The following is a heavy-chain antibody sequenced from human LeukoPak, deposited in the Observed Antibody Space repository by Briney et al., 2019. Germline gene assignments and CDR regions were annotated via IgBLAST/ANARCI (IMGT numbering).Heavy chain of an antibody. CDR1: GFTFSSYW. V-gene: IGHV3-74*01. J-gene: IGHJ4*02. Sequence: GGSLRLSCAAPGFTFSSYWMPWVRQTPGKGLVWVSRIDTDGSNRNYADSVKGRFTISRDNAKNTLYLEMNSLRAENTAVYYCARIYSNFVSLGFWGQGTLVTVSS. CDR3: ARIYSNFVSLGF. CDR2: IDTDGSNR. D-gene: IGHD4-4*01.